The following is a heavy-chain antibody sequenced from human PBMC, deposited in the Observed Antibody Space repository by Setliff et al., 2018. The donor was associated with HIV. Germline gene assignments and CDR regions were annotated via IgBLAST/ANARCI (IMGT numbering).Heavy chain of an antibody. J-gene: IGHJ4*02. CDR1: GGSISRSSYF. D-gene: IGHD3-3*01. CDR3: ARHVKNDFWSVHHTLDS. Sequence: SETLSLTCTVSGGSISRSSYFWTWIRQRPGQGLEWIGYIYYNGRVSYSEKTYYSPSLKSRVTISVDSSKNQFSLKLSSVTAADTAVYYCARHVKNDFWSVHHTLDSWGQGTLVTVSS. V-gene: IGHV4-31*03. CDR2: IYYNGRVSYSEKT.